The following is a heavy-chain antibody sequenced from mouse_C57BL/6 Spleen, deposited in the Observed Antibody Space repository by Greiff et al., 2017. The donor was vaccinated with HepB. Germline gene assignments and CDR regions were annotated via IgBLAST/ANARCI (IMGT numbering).Heavy chain of an antibody. CDR3: TREGDDYDEAWFAY. J-gene: IGHJ3*01. V-gene: IGHV5-9-1*02. CDR2: ISSGGDYI. D-gene: IGHD2-4*01. CDR1: GFTFSSYA. Sequence: VQLKESGEGLVKPGGSLKLSCAASGFTFSSYAMSWVRQTPEKRLEWVAYISSGGDYIYYADTVKGRFTISRDNARNTLYLQMSSLKSEDTAMYYCTREGDDYDEAWFAYWGQGTLVTVSA.